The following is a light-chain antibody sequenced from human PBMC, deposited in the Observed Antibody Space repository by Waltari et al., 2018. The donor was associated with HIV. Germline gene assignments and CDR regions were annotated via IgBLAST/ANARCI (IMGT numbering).Light chain of an antibody. CDR1: SSDVGSYNL. CDR3: CSYAIGGTFV. CDR2: EVN. V-gene: IGLV2-23*02. J-gene: IGLJ2*01. Sequence: QPASVSGSPGQSITMSCTGTSSDVGSYNLVSWYQQHPGKAPKLIIYEVNKRPPGITNRFSGFKSGNTASLTITGLQAEDEADYHCCSYAIGGTFVFGGGTKVTVL.